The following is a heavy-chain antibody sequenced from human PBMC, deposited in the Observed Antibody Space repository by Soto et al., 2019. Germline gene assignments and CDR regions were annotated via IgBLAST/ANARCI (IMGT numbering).Heavy chain of an antibody. CDR3: ARSSSSWNPSFDY. V-gene: IGHV1-8*01. D-gene: IGHD6-13*01. CDR1: GYTFTSYD. CDR2: MNPNSGNT. Sequence: ASVKVSCKASGYTFTSYDINWVRQATGQGLEWMGWMNPNSGNTGYAQKFQGRVTMTRNTSISTAYMELSSLRSEDTAVYYCARSSSSWNPSFDYWGQGTRVTVSS. J-gene: IGHJ4*02.